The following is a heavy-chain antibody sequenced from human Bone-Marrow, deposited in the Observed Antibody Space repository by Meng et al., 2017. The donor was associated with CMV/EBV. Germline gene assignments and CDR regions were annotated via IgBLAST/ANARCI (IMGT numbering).Heavy chain of an antibody. J-gene: IGHJ5*02. CDR2: IIPILGIA. Sequence: SVKVSCKASGGTFSSYTISWVRQAPGQGLEWMGRIIPILGIANYAQKFQGRVTITADESTSTAYMELSSLRSEDTAVYYCARGPWGEMATISMFVAWGQGTLVTVSS. D-gene: IGHD5-24*01. V-gene: IGHV1-69*02. CDR3: ARGPWGEMATISMFVA. CDR1: GGTFSSYT.